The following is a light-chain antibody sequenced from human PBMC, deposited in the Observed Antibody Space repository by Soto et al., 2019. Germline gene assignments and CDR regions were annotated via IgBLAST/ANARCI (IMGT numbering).Light chain of an antibody. Sequence: EIVLTQSPGTLSLSPGERATLSCRASQSVSSSYFAWYQQRFGQAPRLLIYGASSRATGIPDRFSGSGSGTDFTLTISRLEPEDFAVYYCQQYGSSSWTFRQGTKV. V-gene: IGKV3-20*01. CDR3: QQYGSSSWT. CDR1: QSVSSSY. CDR2: GAS. J-gene: IGKJ1*01.